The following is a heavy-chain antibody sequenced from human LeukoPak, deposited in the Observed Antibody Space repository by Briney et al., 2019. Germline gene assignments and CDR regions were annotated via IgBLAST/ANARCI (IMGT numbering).Heavy chain of an antibody. V-gene: IGHV1-46*01. CDR2: INVSGGGT. CDR3: ARDVYGLDV. Sequence: ASVKVSCKASGDTFIPYTFSWVRQAPGQGLEWMGVINVSGGGTTYAQRFQGRVTMTRDTSTSTVYMELSSLRSDDTAVYYCARDVYGLDVWGQGTTVTVSS. CDR1: GDTFIPYT. J-gene: IGHJ6*02.